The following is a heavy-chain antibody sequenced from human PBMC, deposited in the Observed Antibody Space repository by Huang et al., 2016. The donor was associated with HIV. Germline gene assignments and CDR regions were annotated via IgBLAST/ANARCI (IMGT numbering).Heavy chain of an antibody. CDR2: IRYEGNNY. CDR1: GFTFGGFG. D-gene: IGHD3-3*01. Sequence: QVQLVESGGGVVQPGGSLRLSCTASGFTFGGFGMHWVRQAPGKWLEWVAFIRYEGNNYYSADSVRGRFTISRDNSKDTLYLQMNRLRPDDSAVYYCAKDLTYTFGRHFDYWGRGTLVTVSS. CDR3: AKDLTYTFGRHFDY. V-gene: IGHV3-30*02. J-gene: IGHJ4*02.